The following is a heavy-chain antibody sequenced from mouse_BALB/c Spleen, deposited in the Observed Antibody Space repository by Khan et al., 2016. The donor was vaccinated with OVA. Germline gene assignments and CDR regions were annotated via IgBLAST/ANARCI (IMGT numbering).Heavy chain of an antibody. Sequence: EVQLQESGPGLVKPSQSLSLTCTVTGYSITSDYAWNWIRQFPGNKLEWMGYISYSGNTKYNPSLKSRISITRDKSKNQFFLQLNSVTIEESADSSVARIYGGDVDYWGQGTTLTVSS. CDR1: GYSITSDYA. CDR2: ISYSGNT. CDR3: ARIYGGDVDY. J-gene: IGHJ2*01. V-gene: IGHV3-2*02. D-gene: IGHD1-1*01.